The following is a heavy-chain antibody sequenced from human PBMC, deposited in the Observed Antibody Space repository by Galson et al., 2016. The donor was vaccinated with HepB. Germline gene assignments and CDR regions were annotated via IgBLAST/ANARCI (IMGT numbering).Heavy chain of an antibody. CDR1: GYTFTTYG. J-gene: IGHJ4*02. CDR3: VRDRGRTLDY. D-gene: IGHD1-7*01. Sequence: SVKVSCKASGYTFTTYGISWVRQAPGQGLEWMGWISTHSGTTNHAQELQGRITMTTDTSTSTAYMELTNLKSDDTAVYYCVRDRGRTLDYWGQGTLVSVSS. V-gene: IGHV1-18*04. CDR2: ISTHSGTT.